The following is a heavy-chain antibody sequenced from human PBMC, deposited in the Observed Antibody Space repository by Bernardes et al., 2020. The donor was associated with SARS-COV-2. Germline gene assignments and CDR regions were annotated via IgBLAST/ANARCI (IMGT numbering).Heavy chain of an antibody. CDR2: INPSGGST. D-gene: IGHD4-17*01. CDR1: GYTFTSYY. Sequence: ASVKVSCKASGYTFTSYYMHWVRQAPGQGLEWMGIINPSGGSTSYAQKFQGRVTMTRDTSTSTVYMELSSLRSEDTAVYYCARDMTVTTPHSRYYYGMDVWGQGTTVTVSS. J-gene: IGHJ6*02. CDR3: ARDMTVTTPHSRYYYGMDV. V-gene: IGHV1-46*01.